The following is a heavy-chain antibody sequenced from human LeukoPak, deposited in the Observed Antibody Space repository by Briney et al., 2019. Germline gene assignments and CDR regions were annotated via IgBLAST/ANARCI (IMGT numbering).Heavy chain of an antibody. V-gene: IGHV1-46*01. Sequence: WASVKVSCKASGYTFTSYHMHWVRQAPGQGLEWMGIINPSGGSTSYAQKFQGRVTMTRDTSTNTVYMELSSLRSEDTAVYFCARATLSDYYFNYWGQGTLVTVSS. CDR3: ARATLSDYYFNY. J-gene: IGHJ4*02. CDR1: GYTFTSYH. CDR2: INPSGGST.